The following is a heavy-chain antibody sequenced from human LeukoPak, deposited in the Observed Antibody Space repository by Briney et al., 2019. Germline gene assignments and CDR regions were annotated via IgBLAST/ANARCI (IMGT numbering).Heavy chain of an antibody. J-gene: IGHJ3*02. Sequence: SGGSLRLSCAASGFTLSSHAMSWVRQAPGKGPEWVSAISSSGGGTYYADSVKGRFTISRDNSKNTLYLQMNSLRAEDTAVYYCAKGGVVVTAIPYDAFDIWGQGTMVTVSS. CDR3: AKGGVVVTAIPYDAFDI. V-gene: IGHV3-23*01. D-gene: IGHD2-21*02. CDR2: ISSSGGGT. CDR1: GFTLSSHA.